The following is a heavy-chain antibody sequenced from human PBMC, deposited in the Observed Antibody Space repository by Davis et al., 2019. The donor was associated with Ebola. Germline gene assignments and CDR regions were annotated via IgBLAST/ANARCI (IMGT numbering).Heavy chain of an antibody. D-gene: IGHD4-23*01. CDR1: GFTFSSYA. Sequence: GESLKISCAASGFTFSSYAMHWVRQAPGKGLEWVAVISYDGSNKYYADSVKGRFTISRDNSKNTLYLQMNSLRAEGTAVYYCARPIDYGGNAPSDWGQGTLVTVSS. CDR2: ISYDGSNK. CDR3: ARPIDYGGNAPSD. V-gene: IGHV3-30*04. J-gene: IGHJ4*02.